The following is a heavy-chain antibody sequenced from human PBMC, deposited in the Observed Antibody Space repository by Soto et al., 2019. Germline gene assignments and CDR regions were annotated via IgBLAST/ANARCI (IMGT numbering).Heavy chain of an antibody. Sequence: ASLKVSCKASGYTFTSYAMHWVRQAPGQGLEWMGWISGYNGNTNYAQKLQGRVTMTTDTSTSTAYMELRSLRSDDTAVYYCASEGPRDLNSGQRAVVTVSA. J-gene: IGHJ4*01. CDR3: ASEGPRDLN. CDR1: GYTFTSYA. CDR2: ISGYNGNT. V-gene: IGHV1-18*01.